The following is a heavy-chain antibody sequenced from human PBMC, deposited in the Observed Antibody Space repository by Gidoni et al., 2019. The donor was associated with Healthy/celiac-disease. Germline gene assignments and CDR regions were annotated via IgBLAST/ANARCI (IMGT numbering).Heavy chain of an antibody. CDR3: ARGGLRVYSGLGYFDY. Sequence: QVQLQESGPGLVKPSETLSLTCTVSGGSISSYYWSWIRQPPGKGLEWIGYIYYSGSTNYNPSLKSRVTISVDTSKNQFSLKLSSVTAADTAVYYCARGGLRVYSGLGYFDYWGQGTLVTVSS. D-gene: IGHD3-10*01. V-gene: IGHV4-59*01. J-gene: IGHJ4*02. CDR1: GGSISSYY. CDR2: IYYSGST.